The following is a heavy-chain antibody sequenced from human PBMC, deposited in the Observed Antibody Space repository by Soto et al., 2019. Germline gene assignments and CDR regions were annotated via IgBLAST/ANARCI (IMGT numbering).Heavy chain of an antibody. CDR1: GGSFSGYY. CDR3: ARALRVAGTYYSYYYGMDV. V-gene: IGHV4-34*01. D-gene: IGHD6-19*01. J-gene: IGHJ6*02. CDR2: INHSGST. Sequence: SETLSLTCAVYGGSFSGYYWSWIRQPPGKGLEWIGEINHSGSTNYNPSLKSRVTISVDTSKNQFSLKLSSVTAADTAVYYCARALRVAGTYYSYYYGMDVWGQGTTVTV.